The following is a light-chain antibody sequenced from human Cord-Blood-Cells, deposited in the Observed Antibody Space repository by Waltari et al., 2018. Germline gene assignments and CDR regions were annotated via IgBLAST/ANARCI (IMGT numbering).Light chain of an antibody. J-gene: IGKJ1*01. CDR3: QHSYSTPLT. V-gene: IGKV1-39*01. CDR2: AAS. CDR1: QSISSY. Sequence: DIQMTQSPSSLSASVGDRVTITCRASQSISSYLNWYQQKPGKAPKLLIYAASSLQSGVPSRFSGSGSGTDFTLTISSLQPEDFATYYCQHSYSTPLTFGQGTKGEIK.